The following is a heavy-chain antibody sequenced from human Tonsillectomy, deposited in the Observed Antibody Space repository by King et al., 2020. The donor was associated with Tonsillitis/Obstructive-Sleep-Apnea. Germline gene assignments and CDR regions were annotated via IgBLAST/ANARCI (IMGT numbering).Heavy chain of an antibody. J-gene: IGHJ4*02. CDR3: AREPPVVVVAATLDY. D-gene: IGHD2-15*01. CDR1: GYTFTSYY. Sequence: VQLVQSGAEVKKPGASVKVSCKASGYTFTSYYMHWVRQAPGQGLEWMGIINPSGGSTSYAQKFQGGVTMTRDTSTSTVYMELSSLRSEDTAVYYCAREPPVVVVAATLDYWGQGTLVTVSS. CDR2: INPSGGST. V-gene: IGHV1-46*01.